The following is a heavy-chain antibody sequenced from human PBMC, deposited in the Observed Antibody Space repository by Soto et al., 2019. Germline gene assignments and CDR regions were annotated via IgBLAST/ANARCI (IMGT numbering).Heavy chain of an antibody. CDR2: IIPIFGTA. Sequence: QVQLVQSGAEVKKPGSSVKVSCKASGGTFSSYAISWVRQAPGQGLEWMGGIIPIFGTANYAQKFQGRVTITEDESTSTAYMELSSLRSEDTAVYYCAISGGTKRLVIISLFDPWGQGTLVTFSS. J-gene: IGHJ5*02. D-gene: IGHD3-9*01. CDR3: AISGGTKRLVIISLFDP. CDR1: GGTFSSYA. V-gene: IGHV1-69*01.